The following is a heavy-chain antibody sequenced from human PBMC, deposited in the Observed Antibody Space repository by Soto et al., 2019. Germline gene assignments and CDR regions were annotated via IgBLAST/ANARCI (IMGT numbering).Heavy chain of an antibody. V-gene: IGHV4-4*02. CDR3: ARASSPSYYDFWSGTPGWFDP. D-gene: IGHD3-3*01. Sequence: QVQLQESGPGLVKPSGTLSLTCAVSGGSISSSNWWSWVRQPPGKGLEWIGEIYHSGSTNYNPSLKSRVTISVDKSKNQFSLKLSSVTAADTAVYYCARASSPSYYDFWSGTPGWFDPWGQGTLVTVSS. J-gene: IGHJ5*02. CDR1: GGSISSSNW. CDR2: IYHSGST.